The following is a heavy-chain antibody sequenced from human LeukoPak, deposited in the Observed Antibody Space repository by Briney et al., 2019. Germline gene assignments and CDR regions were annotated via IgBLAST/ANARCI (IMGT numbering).Heavy chain of an antibody. CDR2: IYHSGST. J-gene: IGHJ4*02. Sequence: PSETLSLTCAVSGGSISSSNWWSWVRQPPGKGLEWIGEIYHSGSTNYNPSLKSRVTISVDKSKNQFSLKLSSVTAADTAVYYCARDGYDSSVLPTGHHYFDYWGQGTLVTVSS. CDR1: GGSISSSNW. CDR3: ARDGYDSSVLPTGHHYFDY. V-gene: IGHV4-4*02. D-gene: IGHD3-22*01.